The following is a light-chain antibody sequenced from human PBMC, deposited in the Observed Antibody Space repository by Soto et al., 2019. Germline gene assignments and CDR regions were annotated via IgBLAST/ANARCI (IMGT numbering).Light chain of an antibody. Sequence: EIVLTQSPGTLSLSPGERATLYCKASQSVSNSYLAWYQQKHGQAPRLLLYGAFSRATDAPDRFSGSESGTDFTLTIDRLEPEHSAVYYCQQYSTSPRTFCQGTKVEVK. CDR2: GAF. CDR3: QQYSTSPRT. V-gene: IGKV3-20*01. J-gene: IGKJ1*01. CDR1: QSVSNSY.